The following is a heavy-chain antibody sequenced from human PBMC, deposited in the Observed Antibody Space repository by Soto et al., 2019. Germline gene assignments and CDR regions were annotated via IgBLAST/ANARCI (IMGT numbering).Heavy chain of an antibody. CDR1: GFIFTSYS. J-gene: IGHJ4*02. D-gene: IGHD3-3*01. V-gene: IGHV3-48*03. CDR2: ISSGGTTI. Sequence: SLRLSCAASGFIFTSYSMVWVRQAPGKGLEWVSYISSGGTTIYYADSVKGRFTISRDNAKNSLDLQMNSLRADDTAIYYCARALDFWSGYLSDWGQGTLVTVSS. CDR3: ARALDFWSGYLSD.